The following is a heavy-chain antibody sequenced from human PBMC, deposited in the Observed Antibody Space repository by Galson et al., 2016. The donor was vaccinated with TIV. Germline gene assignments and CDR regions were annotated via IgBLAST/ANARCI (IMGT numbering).Heavy chain of an antibody. Sequence: SLRLSCAASGFIFRIYGMHWVRQAPGKGLEWVTLISFDGNNQYYADSVKGRFTSSRDNSKNTMYLHMNSLRTEDTAVYYCAKVGARGYGDYPYYLEYWGQGTLVTVSS. J-gene: IGHJ4*02. V-gene: IGHV3-30*18. CDR3: AKVGARGYGDYPYYLEY. CDR1: GFIFRIYG. CDR2: ISFDGNNQ. D-gene: IGHD4-17*01.